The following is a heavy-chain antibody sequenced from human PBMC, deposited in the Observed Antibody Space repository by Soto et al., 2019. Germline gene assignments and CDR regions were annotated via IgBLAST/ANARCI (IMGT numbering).Heavy chain of an antibody. CDR2: ISAYNGNT. V-gene: IGHV1-18*01. CDR3: ARGRLDDFWSGYYLGLDYYYGMDV. D-gene: IGHD3-3*01. Sequence: ASVKVSCKASGYTFTSYCISWVRHAPGQGLEWMGWISAYNGNTNYAQKLQGRVTMTTDTSTSTAYMELRSLRSDDTAAYYCARGRLDDFWSGYYLGLDYYYGMDVWGQGTTVTVSS. CDR1: GYTFTSYC. J-gene: IGHJ6*02.